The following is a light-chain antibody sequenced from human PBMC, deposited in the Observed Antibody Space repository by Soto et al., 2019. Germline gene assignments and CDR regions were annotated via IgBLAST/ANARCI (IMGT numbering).Light chain of an antibody. V-gene: IGLV2-8*01. CDR3: PSYAGSNIWV. CDR1: SSDVGAYNY. Sequence: QSVLTQPPSASGSPGQSVTISCTGTSSDVGAYNYVSWYQQYPGKAPKLMIYEVNKRPSGVPDRFSGSKSGKTASLTVSGLQPEDGADYHCPSYAGSNIWVFGGGTKLTVL. CDR2: EVN. J-gene: IGLJ3*02.